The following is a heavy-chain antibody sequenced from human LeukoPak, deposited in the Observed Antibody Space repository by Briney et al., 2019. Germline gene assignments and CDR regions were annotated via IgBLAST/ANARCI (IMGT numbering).Heavy chain of an antibody. CDR2: IRSNGDTA. CDR3: AKGQELDDGVFDS. Sequence: GGSLRLSCAASGFTFSRIAMTWVRQAPGKGLEWVSTIRSNGDTAYNADSVRGRFAISRDNSKNALFLQMNSLRVEDTAIYYCAKGQELDDGVFDSWGQGTLVTV. CDR1: GFTFSRIA. D-gene: IGHD1-1*01. V-gene: IGHV3-23*01. J-gene: IGHJ4*02.